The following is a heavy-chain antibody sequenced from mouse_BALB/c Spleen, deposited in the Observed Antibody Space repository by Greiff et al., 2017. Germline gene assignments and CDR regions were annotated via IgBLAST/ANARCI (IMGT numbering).Heavy chain of an antibody. CDR3: KALFYGSSYFDY. V-gene: IGHV14-3*02. Sequence: VQLQQSGAELVKPGASVKLSCTASGFNIKDTYMHWVKQRPEQGLEWIGRIDPANGNTKYDPKFQGKATMTADTSSNTAYLQLSSLTSEDTAVYYCKALFYGSSYFDYWGQGTTLTVSS. J-gene: IGHJ2*01. CDR1: GFNIKDTY. CDR2: IDPANGNT. D-gene: IGHD1-1*01.